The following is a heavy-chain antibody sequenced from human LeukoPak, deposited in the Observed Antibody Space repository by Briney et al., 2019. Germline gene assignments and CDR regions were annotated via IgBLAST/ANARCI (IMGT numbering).Heavy chain of an antibody. CDR2: IRSKAYGGTT. D-gene: IGHD3-16*02. J-gene: IGHJ4*02. V-gene: IGHV3-49*04. CDR3: TRANMITFGGVIAPDDY. Sequence: GRSLRLSYTASGFTFGDYAMSWVRQAPGKGLEWVGFIRSKAYGGTTEYAASVKGRFTISRDDSKSIAYLQMNSLKTEDTAVYYCTRANMITFGGVIAPDDYWGQGTLVTVSS. CDR1: GFTFGDYA.